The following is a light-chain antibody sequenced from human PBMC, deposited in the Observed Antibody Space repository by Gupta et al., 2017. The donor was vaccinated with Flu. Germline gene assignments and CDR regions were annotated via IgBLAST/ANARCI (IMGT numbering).Light chain of an antibody. V-gene: IGKV3-20*01. CDR3: QQYGNSPLT. CDR2: GAS. J-gene: IGKJ4*01. Sequence: EIVLTQSPGTLSLSPGERATLSCRASQSDSSSYLAWYQQKPGQPPRLLIYGASSRATGIPDRWSGSGSGTDVTRTISRLEPEDFAVYYCQQYGNSPLTFGRGTKVEIK. CDR1: QSDSSSY.